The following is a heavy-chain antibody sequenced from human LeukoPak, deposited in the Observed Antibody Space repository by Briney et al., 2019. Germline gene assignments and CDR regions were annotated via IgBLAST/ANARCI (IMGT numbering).Heavy chain of an antibody. CDR1: GFTLSSYS. CDR2: ITASGTAM. CDR3: ASSGSYRFDY. Sequence: PGGSLRLSCAAPGFTLSSYSMNWVRQAPGKGLEWVSHITASGTAMFYADSVKGRFTISRDNAKNSLYLQMNSLRDEDTAVYYCASSGSYRFDYWGQGTLVTVSS. J-gene: IGHJ4*02. D-gene: IGHD1-26*01. V-gene: IGHV3-48*02.